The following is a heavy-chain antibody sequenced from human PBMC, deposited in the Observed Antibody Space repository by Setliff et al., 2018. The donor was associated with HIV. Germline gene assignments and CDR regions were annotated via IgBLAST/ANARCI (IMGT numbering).Heavy chain of an antibody. CDR1: GGTIASGGHY. Sequence: SETLSLTCTVSGGTIASGGHYWSWIRQHPGKGMEWIGYIFYSGSTYYNPSLKSRVTISVDTSKNQFSLKLSSVTAADTSVYYCARHPPYCSGGSCYRGMGYYFDYLGQGTLVTVSS. CDR2: IFYSGST. D-gene: IGHD2-15*01. CDR3: ARHPPYCSGGSCYRGMGYYFDY. J-gene: IGHJ4*02. V-gene: IGHV4-39*01.